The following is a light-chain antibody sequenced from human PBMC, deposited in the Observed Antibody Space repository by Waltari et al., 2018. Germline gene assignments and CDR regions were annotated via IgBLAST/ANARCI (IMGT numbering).Light chain of an antibody. Sequence: QSALTQPASVSGSPGQSITISCTGTSSDVGSHNLVSWYHQHPGQAPKLMIYEVSKRPSGVSNRFSGSKSGNTASLTISGLQAEDEADYYCCSHAGSSTVVFGGGTKLTVL. CDR3: CSHAGSSTVV. V-gene: IGLV2-23*02. J-gene: IGLJ2*01. CDR1: SSDVGSHNL. CDR2: EVS.